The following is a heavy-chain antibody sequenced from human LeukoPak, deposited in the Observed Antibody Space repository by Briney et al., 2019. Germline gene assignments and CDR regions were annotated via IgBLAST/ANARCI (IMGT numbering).Heavy chain of an antibody. CDR2: IYTSGST. CDR1: GGSISSYY. D-gene: IGHD3-22*01. CDR3: ARAGYYDSSGYYDYYYYYYMDV. J-gene: IGHJ6*03. Sequence: SETLSLTCTVSGGSISSYYWSWIRQPPGKGLEWIGYIYTSGSTNYNPSLKSRVTMSVDTSKNQFSLKLSSVTAADTAVYYCARAGYYDSSGYYDYYYYYYMDVWGKGTTVTVSS. V-gene: IGHV4-4*09.